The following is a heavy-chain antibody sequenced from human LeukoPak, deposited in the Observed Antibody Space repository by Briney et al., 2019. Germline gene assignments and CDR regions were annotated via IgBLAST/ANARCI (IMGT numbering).Heavy chain of an antibody. CDR3: ARDIRENDAFDI. Sequence: ASVKVSCKASGYTFTDYFMNWVRQAPGQGLEWMGWINPNSGGTNYAQKFQGRVTMTRDTSISTAYMELSRLRSDDTAVYYCARDIRENDAFDIWGQGTMVAVSS. CDR1: GYTFTDYF. J-gene: IGHJ3*02. D-gene: IGHD2-2*02. CDR2: INPNSGGT. V-gene: IGHV1-2*02.